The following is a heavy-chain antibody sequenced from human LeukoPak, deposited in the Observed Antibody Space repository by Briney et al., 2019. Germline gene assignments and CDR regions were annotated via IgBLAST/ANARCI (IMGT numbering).Heavy chain of an antibody. J-gene: IGHJ4*02. V-gene: IGHV1-46*01. Sequence: ASVKVSCKASGYTFTNYYIHWVRQAPGQGLEWMGIINPSGGSTTSYAQKCQGRVTMTRDTSTSTVDMELSSLTSEDTAVYYCARASSSGRRFDYWGQGTLVTVSS. CDR1: GYTFTNYY. CDR3: ARASSSGRRFDY. CDR2: INPSGGSTT. D-gene: IGHD3-22*01.